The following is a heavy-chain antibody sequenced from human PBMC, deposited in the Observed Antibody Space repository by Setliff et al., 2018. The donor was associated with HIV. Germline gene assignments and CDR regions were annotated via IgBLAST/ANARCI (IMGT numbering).Heavy chain of an antibody. D-gene: IGHD6-19*01. CDR2: INQDGSEK. V-gene: IGHV3-7*01. J-gene: IGHJ1*01. Sequence: GGSLRLSCAGSGFIFRNFWMNWVRQAPGKGLEWVANINQDGSEKYSVDSVKGRFTTSRDNAKNSLYLQMNSLRAEDTAVYYCARDGSGWSQHWGQGILVTVSS. CDR3: ARDGSGWSQH. CDR1: GFIFRNFW.